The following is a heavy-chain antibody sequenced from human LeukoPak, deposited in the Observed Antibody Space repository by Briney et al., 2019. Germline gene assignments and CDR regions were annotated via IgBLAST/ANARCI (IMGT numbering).Heavy chain of an antibody. CDR2: TYYRSKWYN. CDR1: GDSVSSNNAA. CDR3: ARDMTTVVTYADAFDI. Sequence: SQTLSLTCAISGDSVSSNNAAWNWIRQSPSRGLEWLGRTYYRSKWYNDYAVSVKSRITINPDTSKNQFSLQLNSVTPEDTAVYYCARDMTTVVTYADAFDIWGQGTMVTVSS. V-gene: IGHV6-1*01. J-gene: IGHJ3*02. D-gene: IGHD4-23*01.